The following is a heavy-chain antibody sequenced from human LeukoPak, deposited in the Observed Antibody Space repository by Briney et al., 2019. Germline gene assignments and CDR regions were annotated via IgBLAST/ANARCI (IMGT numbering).Heavy chain of an antibody. Sequence: ASVTVSCKASGYTVTGHYLHWVRQAPGQGLEWMGWINPNSGVTNYAQKFQGRVTMTRDTSINTAYMELHSLTSDDTAMYYCAKDAYSGFSSSYNVDSWGQGTLVPVSS. D-gene: IGHD5-18*01. V-gene: IGHV1-2*02. CDR1: GYTVTGHY. CDR3: AKDAYSGFSSSYNVDS. J-gene: IGHJ4*02. CDR2: INPNSGVT.